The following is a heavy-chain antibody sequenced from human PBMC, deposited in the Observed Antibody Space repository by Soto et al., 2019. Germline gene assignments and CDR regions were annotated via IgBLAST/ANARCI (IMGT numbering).Heavy chain of an antibody. D-gene: IGHD2-2*02. CDR2: IYYSGST. J-gene: IGHJ3*02. Sequence: SETLSLTCTVCGGSISSGGYYWSWIRQHPGKGLEWIGYIYYSGSTYYNPSLKSRVTISVDTSKNQFSLKLSSVTAADTAVYYCARSFLVVPAAINGVGAFDIWGQGTMVTVSS. CDR1: GGSISSGGYY. V-gene: IGHV4-31*03. CDR3: ARSFLVVPAAINGVGAFDI.